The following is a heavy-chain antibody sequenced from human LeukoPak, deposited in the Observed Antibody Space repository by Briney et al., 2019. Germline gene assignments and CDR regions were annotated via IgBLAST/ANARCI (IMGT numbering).Heavy chain of an antibody. CDR2: ISSSGSTI. D-gene: IGHD1-26*01. V-gene: IGHV3-11*01. CDR1: GFTFSDYY. J-gene: IGHJ5*02. Sequence: PGGSLRLSCAASGFTFSDYYMSWIRQAQGKGLEWVSYISSSGSTIYYADSVKGRFTISRDNAKNSLYLQMNSLRAEDTAVYYCARGRAPGGPPNWFDPWGQGTLVTVSS. CDR3: ARGRAPGGPPNWFDP.